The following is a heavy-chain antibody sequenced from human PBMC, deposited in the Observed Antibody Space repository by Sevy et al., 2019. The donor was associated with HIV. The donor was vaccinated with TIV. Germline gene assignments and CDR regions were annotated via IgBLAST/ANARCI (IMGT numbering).Heavy chain of an antibody. V-gene: IGHV3-21*01. CDR2: ITSSSNYI. J-gene: IGHJ3*02. CDR3: ARPYGSGSWEAFDI. Sequence: GGSLRLSCAASGFTFSTYTMNWVRQAPGKGLEWVSSITSSSNYIYYADSVKGRFTMSRGNAKDSVYLQMNSLRAEDTAVYYCARPYGSGSWEAFDIWGQGTMVTVSS. D-gene: IGHD3-10*01. CDR1: GFTFSTYT.